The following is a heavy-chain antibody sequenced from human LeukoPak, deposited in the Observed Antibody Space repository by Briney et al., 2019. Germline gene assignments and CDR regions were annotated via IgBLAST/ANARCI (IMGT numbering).Heavy chain of an antibody. CDR3: ARDWNYFSC. CDR2: IKQDGSEK. J-gene: IGHJ4*02. CDR1: GFTFSSCW. D-gene: IGHD1-1*01. V-gene: IGHV3-7*01. Sequence: GGSLRLSCAASGFTFSSCWMSWVRQAPGKGLEWVANIKQDGSEKYYVDSVKGRFTISRDNAKNSLYLQMNSLRPEDTAVYYCARDWNYFSCWGQGTLVTVSS.